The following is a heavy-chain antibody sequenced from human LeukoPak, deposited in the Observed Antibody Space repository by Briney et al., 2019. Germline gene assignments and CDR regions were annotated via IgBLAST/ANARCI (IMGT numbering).Heavy chain of an antibody. D-gene: IGHD3-3*01. V-gene: IGHV3-20*04. CDR2: INWNGRST. Sequence: GGSLRLSCAASGFTFDDYGMSWVRQAPGKGLEWVSGINWNGRSTGYADSVKGRFTISRDNAKNSLYLQMNSLRAEDTAFYYCARGGITIFAGIIYQGYWGQGTLVTVSS. CDR1: GFTFDDYG. CDR3: ARGGITIFAGIIYQGY. J-gene: IGHJ4*02.